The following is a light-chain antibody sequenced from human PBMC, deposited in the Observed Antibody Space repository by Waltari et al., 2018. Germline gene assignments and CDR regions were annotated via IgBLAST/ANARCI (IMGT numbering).Light chain of an antibody. V-gene: IGKV3-20*01. CDR2: GAS. CDR3: QMYVKLPVT. CDR1: QSVSGA. J-gene: IGKJ1*01. Sequence: SCRASQSVSGALAWYQQKPGQAPRLVIYGASSRASGIPERFSGSGFGTDFSLTISRLEPEDFVVYYCQMYVKLPVTFGQGTKVEIK.